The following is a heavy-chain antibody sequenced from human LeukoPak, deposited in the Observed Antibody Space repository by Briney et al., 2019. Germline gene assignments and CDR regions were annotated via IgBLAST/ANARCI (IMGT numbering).Heavy chain of an antibody. Sequence: SETLSLTCTVSGGSISSYYWSWIRQPPGKGLEWIGYIYYNGSTNYNPSLKSRVTISVDTSKNQFSLKLSSVTAADTAVYYCARFLRRHDAFDIWGQGTMVTVSS. CDR2: IYYNGST. CDR3: ARFLRRHDAFDI. J-gene: IGHJ3*02. D-gene: IGHD2/OR15-2a*01. CDR1: GGSISSYY. V-gene: IGHV4-59*01.